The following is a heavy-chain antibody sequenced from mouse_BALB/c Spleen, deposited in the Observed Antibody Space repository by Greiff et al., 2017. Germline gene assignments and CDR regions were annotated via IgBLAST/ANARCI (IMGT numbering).Heavy chain of an antibody. CDR3: ARPSHYYGSSYWYFDV. J-gene: IGHJ1*01. CDR2: ISNGGGST. Sequence: EVQLVESGGGLVQPGGSLKLSCAASGFTFSSYTMSWVRQTPEKRLEWVAYISNGGGSTYYPDTVKGRFTISRDNAKNTLYLQMSSLKSEDTAMYYCARPSHYYGSSYWYFDVWGAGTTVTVSS. V-gene: IGHV5-12-2*01. D-gene: IGHD1-1*01. CDR1: GFTFSSYT.